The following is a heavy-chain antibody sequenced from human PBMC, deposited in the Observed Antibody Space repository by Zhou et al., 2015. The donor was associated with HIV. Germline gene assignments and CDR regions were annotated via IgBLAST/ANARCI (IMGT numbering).Heavy chain of an antibody. Sequence: QVQLVQSGAEVKKPGSSVKVSCKASGGTFSSYAINWVRQAPGQGLEWMGGIIPIFSAANYAQKFQGRVTITADESTSTAYMELSSLRSEDTALYYCAREGPYCSGGSCPNQAFDIWGQGTMVTVSS. CDR1: GGTFSSYA. CDR3: AREGPYCSGGSCPNQAFDI. V-gene: IGHV1-69*01. J-gene: IGHJ3*02. D-gene: IGHD2-15*01. CDR2: IIPIFSAA.